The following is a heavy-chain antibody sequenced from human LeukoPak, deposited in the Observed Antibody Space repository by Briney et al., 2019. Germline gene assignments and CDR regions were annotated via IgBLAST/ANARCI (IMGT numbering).Heavy chain of an antibody. J-gene: IGHJ6*02. CDR2: IRHDGSET. CDR1: GFTFSSYA. D-gene: IGHD2/OR15-2a*01. CDR3: AKANRDHLSHYYGVDV. V-gene: IGHV3-30*04. Sequence: GRSLRLSCAASGFTFSSYAMHWLRQAPGKGPESVALIRHDGSETYHAESVKGRFTISRDDSKNTFYLQMNSLRAEDTAVYDCAKANRDHLSHYYGVDVWGQGTTVVVSS.